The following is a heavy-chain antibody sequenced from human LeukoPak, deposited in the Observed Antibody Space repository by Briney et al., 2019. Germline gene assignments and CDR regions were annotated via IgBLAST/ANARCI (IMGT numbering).Heavy chain of an antibody. J-gene: IGHJ6*02. D-gene: IGHD2-2*01. V-gene: IGHV1-18*01. CDR2: ISAYNGNT. Sequence: ASVKVSCKASGYTFTSYGISWVRQAPGQGLEWMGWISAYNGNTNYAQKLQGRVTMTTDTSTSTAYMELRSLRSDDTAVYYCGLSSTSPYYYYGMDVWGQGTTVTVSS. CDR1: GYTFTSYG. CDR3: GLSSTSPYYYYGMDV.